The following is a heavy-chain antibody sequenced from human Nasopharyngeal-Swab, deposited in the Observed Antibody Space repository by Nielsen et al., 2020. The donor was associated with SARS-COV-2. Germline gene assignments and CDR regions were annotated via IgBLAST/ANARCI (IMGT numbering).Heavy chain of an antibody. CDR3: ARDRATYYDFWSGYYHYGMDV. CDR2: INHSGST. Sequence: SETLSLTCGVYGGSFSAYYWGWIRQPPGKGLEWIAEINHSGSTNYNPSLKSRVTLSVDTSMNQFSLKLSSVTAADTAVYYCARDRATYYDFWSGYYHYGMDVWGQGTTVTVSS. D-gene: IGHD3-3*01. J-gene: IGHJ6*02. V-gene: IGHV4-34*01. CDR1: GGSFSAYY.